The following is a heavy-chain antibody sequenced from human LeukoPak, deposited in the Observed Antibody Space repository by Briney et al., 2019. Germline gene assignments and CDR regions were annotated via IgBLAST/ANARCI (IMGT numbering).Heavy chain of an antibody. CDR2: ITTSGGST. V-gene: IGHV3-23*01. Sequence: GGSLRLSCAASGFTFSSYDMSWVRQAPGKGLEWVSSITTSGGSTFYADSVMGRLTISRDNSRNTLYLQMSSLSAEDTAIYYCAKRGNPTVGHHYLDVWGKGTTVSVSS. D-gene: IGHD1-1*01. CDR3: AKRGNPTVGHHYLDV. J-gene: IGHJ6*03. CDR1: GFTFSSYD.